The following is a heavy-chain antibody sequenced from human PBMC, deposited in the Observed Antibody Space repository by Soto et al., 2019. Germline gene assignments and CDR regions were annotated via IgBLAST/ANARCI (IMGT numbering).Heavy chain of an antibody. J-gene: IGHJ4*02. Sequence: EVQLLESGGGLVQPGGSLRLSCAASGFTFSSYAMSWARQAPGKGLEWVSGLSDSGGSTYYADSVKGRFTISRDNSMNTLYLQMNTLRAEDTAVYYCAKVSSGWYSGFFDYWGQGTLVTVSS. D-gene: IGHD6-13*01. V-gene: IGHV3-23*01. CDR2: LSDSGGST. CDR1: GFTFSSYA. CDR3: AKVSSGWYSGFFDY.